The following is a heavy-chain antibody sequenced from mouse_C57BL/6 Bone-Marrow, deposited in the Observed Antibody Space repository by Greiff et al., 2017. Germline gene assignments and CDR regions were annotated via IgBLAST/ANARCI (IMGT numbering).Heavy chain of an antibody. CDR3: SRGLLYYYAMYY. J-gene: IGHJ4*01. CDR1: GYTFTSYT. D-gene: IGHD6-1*01. Sequence: QVQLQQSGAELARPGASVKMSCKASGYTFTSYTMHWVKQRPGQGLEWIGYINPSSGYTKYNQKFKDKATLTADKSSSTAYMQLSSLTSEDSAVYYYSRGLLYYYAMYYWGQGTSVTVSS. V-gene: IGHV1-4*01. CDR2: INPSSGYT.